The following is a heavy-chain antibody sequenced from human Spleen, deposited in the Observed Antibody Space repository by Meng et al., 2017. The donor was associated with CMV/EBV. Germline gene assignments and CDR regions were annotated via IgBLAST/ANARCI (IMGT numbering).Heavy chain of an antibody. D-gene: IGHD2-2*01. V-gene: IGHV3-21*01. CDR3: ATGRYCSSTDCYRDY. CDR1: GFIFSSYN. CDR2: ITSSSSYI. J-gene: IGHJ4*02. Sequence: GGSLRLSCAASGFIFSSYNMNWVRQAPGKGLEWVSSITSSSSYIYYADSVKGRFTISRDNAKNSLYLQMNSLRAEDSAIYYCATGRYCSSTDCYRDYWGQGTLVTVSS.